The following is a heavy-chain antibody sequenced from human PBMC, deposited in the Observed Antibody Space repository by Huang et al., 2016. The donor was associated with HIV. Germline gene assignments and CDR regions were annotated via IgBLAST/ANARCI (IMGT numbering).Heavy chain of an antibody. CDR2: IYTTGST. CDR1: GASIASGSYF. V-gene: IGHV4-61*09. D-gene: IGHD3-3*01. J-gene: IGHJ4*02. Sequence: VQLQESGPGLVKPSQTLSLSCNVSGASIASGSYFWNWIRQPAGGGLEWIGHIYTTGSTDYNPSLKSRGAVSSGTSKNQSSLGLRSVTAADTAVYFCARGRVTSSGVVQSYDYWGQGSLVTVSS. CDR3: ARGRVTSSGVVQSYDY.